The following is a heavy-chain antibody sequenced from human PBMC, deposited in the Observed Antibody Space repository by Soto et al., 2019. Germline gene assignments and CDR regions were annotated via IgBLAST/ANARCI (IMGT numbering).Heavy chain of an antibody. V-gene: IGHV3-11*01. D-gene: IGHD4-4*01. J-gene: IGHJ5*02. CDR2: ISSSGSTT. CDR3: AKDFWDDYSPNWFDP. CDR1: GFTFSDSY. Sequence: GGSLRLSCAASGFTFSDSYMSWIRQAPGKGLEWLSYISSSGSTTYYADSVQGRFTISRDNTKNSLYMQFNSLRAEDTAVYYCAKDFWDDYSPNWFDPWGQGTLVTVSS.